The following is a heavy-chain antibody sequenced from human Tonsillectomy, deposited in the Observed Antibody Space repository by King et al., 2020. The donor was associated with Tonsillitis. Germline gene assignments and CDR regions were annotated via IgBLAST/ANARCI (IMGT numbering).Heavy chain of an antibody. CDR2: IYYSGTT. V-gene: IGHV4-59*08. J-gene: IGHJ2*01. D-gene: IGHD3-10*01. Sequence: QLQESGPGLVKPSETLSLTCTVSGGSISGSYWSWIRQPPGKGLEWSGYIYYSGTTNYNPSLKSRVTIPVDTSKNQCSLKLSSVTVAATAVYFFARLDYFGSGSYWYFDLWGRGTLVTVSS. CDR3: ARLDYFGSGSYWYFDL. CDR1: GGSISGSY.